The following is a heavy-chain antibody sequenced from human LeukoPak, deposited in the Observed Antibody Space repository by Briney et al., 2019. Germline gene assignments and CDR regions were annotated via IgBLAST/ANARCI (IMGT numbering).Heavy chain of an antibody. CDR2: IRQGGNEN. V-gene: IGHV3-7*01. D-gene: IGHD1-26*01. CDR3: ARVGSWELQRVFDS. CDR1: GFTFDSYW. J-gene: IGHJ4*02. Sequence: GGSLRLSCVASGFTFDSYWMTWVRQVPGKGLEWVANIRQGGNENYYADSVEGRFTISRDNARNSLFLQMDSLRVEDTAVYYCARVGSWELQRVFDSWGQGTLVTVSS.